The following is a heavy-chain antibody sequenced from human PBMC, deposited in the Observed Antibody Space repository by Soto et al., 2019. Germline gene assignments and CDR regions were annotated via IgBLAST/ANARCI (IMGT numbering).Heavy chain of an antibody. CDR2: INAGNGNT. D-gene: IGHD2-21*02. Sequence: QVQLVQSGAEVKKPGASVKVSCKASGYTFTSYAMHWVRQAPGQRLEWMGWINAGNGNTKYSQKFQGRVTITRDTSASTAHMELSSLRSEDTAVYYCARWNKVTETIDYWGQGTLVTVSS. CDR3: ARWNKVTETIDY. J-gene: IGHJ4*02. CDR1: GYTFTSYA. V-gene: IGHV1-3*01.